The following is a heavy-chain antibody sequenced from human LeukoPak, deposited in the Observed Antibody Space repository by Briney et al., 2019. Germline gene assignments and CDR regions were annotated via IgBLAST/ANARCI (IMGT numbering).Heavy chain of an antibody. CDR1: GFIFSSHG. CDR3: AKVRVVFNWNYAYYFDY. J-gene: IGHJ4*02. V-gene: IGHV3-23*01. Sequence: GGSLRLSCAASGFIFSSHGMNWVRQAPGKGLEWVSGISPSGDITYYADSVKGRFTISRDNSKNTLYLQMNSLGPEDTAMYYCAKVRVVFNWNYAYYFDYWGQGTLVTVSS. D-gene: IGHD1-7*01. CDR2: ISPSGDIT.